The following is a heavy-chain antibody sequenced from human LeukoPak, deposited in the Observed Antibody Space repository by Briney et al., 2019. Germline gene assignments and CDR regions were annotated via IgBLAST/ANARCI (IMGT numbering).Heavy chain of an antibody. Sequence: GPSVKVSCKASGYAFTSYYMHWVRQGTGQALGWMGIINRSGGSTSYAQKFQVRVTMTRDMSTSTVYMELRSLRSEDTAVYYCARDPVYYYDSSGYLFDYWGQGTLVTVSS. CDR1: GYAFTSYY. CDR3: ARDPVYYYDSSGYLFDY. V-gene: IGHV1-46*01. J-gene: IGHJ4*02. CDR2: INRSGGST. D-gene: IGHD3-22*01.